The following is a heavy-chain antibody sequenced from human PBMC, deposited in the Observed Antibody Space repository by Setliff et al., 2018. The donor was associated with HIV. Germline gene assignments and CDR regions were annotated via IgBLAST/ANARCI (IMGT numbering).Heavy chain of an antibody. CDR3: ARGMDYYDTSGYYQYYFDY. J-gene: IGHJ4*02. CDR2: INPKSDGT. D-gene: IGHD3-22*01. Sequence: ASVKVSCKASGYSFTDYYIHWVRQAPGQGLEWMGWINPKSDGTNYAQKFQGWITMTRDTSISTAYMELSRLRSDDTAVYYCARGMDYYDTSGYYQYYFDYWGQGTLVTVSS. CDR1: GYSFTDYY. V-gene: IGHV1-2*04.